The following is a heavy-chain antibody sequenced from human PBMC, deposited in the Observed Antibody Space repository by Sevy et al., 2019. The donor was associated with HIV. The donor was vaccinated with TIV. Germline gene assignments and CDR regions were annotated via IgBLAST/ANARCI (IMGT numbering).Heavy chain of an antibody. Sequence: GGSLRLSCAAPGFTFDDYAMHWVRQAPGKGLEWVSGISWNSGSIGYADSVKGRFTISRDNAKNSLYLQMNSLRAEDTALYYCAKGGGQSSNYYYYYYGMDVWGQGTTVTVSS. J-gene: IGHJ6*02. D-gene: IGHD6-13*01. CDR3: AKGGGQSSNYYYYYYGMDV. CDR2: ISWNSGSI. CDR1: GFTFDDYA. V-gene: IGHV3-9*01.